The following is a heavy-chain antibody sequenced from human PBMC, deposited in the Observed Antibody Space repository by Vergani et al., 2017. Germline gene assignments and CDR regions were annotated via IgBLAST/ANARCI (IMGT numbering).Heavy chain of an antibody. CDR1: GFRFSSYG. D-gene: IGHD6-13*01. Sequence: QVQLVESGGGVVQPGRSLRLSCAASGFRFSSYGMNWVRQAPGKGLEWVAVIWYDGSNKYYADSVKGRFTISRDNSQNTVNLQMNSLRAEDTAVYYCAREGFIDSSSWYTDFEYYFDYWGQGTLVTVSS. J-gene: IGHJ4*02. CDR3: AREGFIDSSSWYTDFEYYFDY. V-gene: IGHV3-33*01. CDR2: IWYDGSNK.